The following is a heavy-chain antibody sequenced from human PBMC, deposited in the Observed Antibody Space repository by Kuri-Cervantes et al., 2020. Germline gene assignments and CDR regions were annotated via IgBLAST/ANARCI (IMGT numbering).Heavy chain of an antibody. CDR3: AHKVRSWGAFDI. V-gene: IGHV2-5*02. D-gene: IGHD6-13*01. CDR2: IYWDDDK. CDR1: GFSLSTSGVG. Sequence: SGPTLVKPTQTLMLTCTFSGFSLSTSGVGVGWIRQPPGKALEWLALIYWDDDKRYSPSLKSRLTITKDTSKNQVVLTLTNMDPVDTATYYCAHKVRSWGAFDIWGQGTMVTVSS. J-gene: IGHJ3*02.